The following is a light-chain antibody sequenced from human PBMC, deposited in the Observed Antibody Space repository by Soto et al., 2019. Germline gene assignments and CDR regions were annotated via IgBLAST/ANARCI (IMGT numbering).Light chain of an antibody. Sequence: QSALTQPASVSGSPGQSITISCTGTSSDVGGYNFVSWYQQHPGQAPRLMIFDVNNRPSGVSTRFSGSKSGNTASLTISGLQAEDEADYYCCSYSGSNTIVVFVGGTKLAVL. J-gene: IGLJ2*01. V-gene: IGLV2-14*03. CDR3: CSYSGSNTIVV. CDR1: SSDVGGYNF. CDR2: DVN.